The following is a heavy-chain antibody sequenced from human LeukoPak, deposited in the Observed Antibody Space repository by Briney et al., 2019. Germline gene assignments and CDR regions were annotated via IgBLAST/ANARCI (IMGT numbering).Heavy chain of an antibody. J-gene: IGHJ6*03. CDR3: ANGYCTNGVCYPYYYYYMDV. CDR2: ISGSGGST. CDR1: GFTFRSYA. V-gene: IGHV3-23*01. Sequence: GGSLRLSCAASGFTFRSYAMSWVRQAPGKGLEWVSAISGSGGSTYNADSVKGRFTISRDNSKNTLYLQMNSLRAEDTAVYYCANGYCTNGVCYPYYYYYMDVWGKGTTVTVSS. D-gene: IGHD2-8*01.